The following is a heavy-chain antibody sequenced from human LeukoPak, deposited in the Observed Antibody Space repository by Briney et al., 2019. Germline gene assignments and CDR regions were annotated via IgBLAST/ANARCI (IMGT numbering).Heavy chain of an antibody. CDR3: ARDAEITMVRGVPFDP. CDR1: GGSISSYY. Sequence: SETLSLTCTVSGGSISSYYWSWIRQPAGKGLEWIGRIYTSGSTNYNPSLKSRATMSVDTSKNQFSLKLSSVTAADTAVYYCARDAEITMVRGVPFDPWGQGTLVTVSS. CDR2: IYTSGST. V-gene: IGHV4-4*07. J-gene: IGHJ5*02. D-gene: IGHD3-10*01.